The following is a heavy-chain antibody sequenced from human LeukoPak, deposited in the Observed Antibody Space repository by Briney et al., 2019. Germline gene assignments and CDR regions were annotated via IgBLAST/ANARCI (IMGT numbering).Heavy chain of an antibody. Sequence: SETLSLTCTVSGGSISSYYWSWIRQPPGKGLEWIGNIYYSGSTNYNPSLRSRVTISVDTFKNQCSLKLSAVTAADTAVYYCARGGDPHYGMDDWGQGTTVTVSS. CDR3: ARGGDPHYGMDD. J-gene: IGHJ6*02. D-gene: IGHD2-21*01. CDR2: IYYSGST. CDR1: GGSISSYY. V-gene: IGHV4-59*01.